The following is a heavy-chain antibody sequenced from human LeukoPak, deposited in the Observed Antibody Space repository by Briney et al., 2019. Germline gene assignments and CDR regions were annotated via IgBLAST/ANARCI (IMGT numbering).Heavy chain of an antibody. D-gene: IGHD6-19*01. Sequence: PSETLSLTCTVSGGSISSYYWSWIRQPPGKGLEWIGYIYYSGGTNYNPSLKSRVTMSIDTSKNQFSLTLTSVTAADTAVYYCARERGSGWYDMAFDYWGQGTLVTVSS. CDR1: GGSISSYY. J-gene: IGHJ4*02. CDR2: IYYSGGT. V-gene: IGHV4-59*12. CDR3: ARERGSGWYDMAFDY.